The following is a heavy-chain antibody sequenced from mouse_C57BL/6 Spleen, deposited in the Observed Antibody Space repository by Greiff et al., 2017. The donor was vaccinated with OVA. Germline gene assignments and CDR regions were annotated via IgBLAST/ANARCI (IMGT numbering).Heavy chain of an antibody. Sequence: QVQLHQSGPELVKPGASVKISCKASGYAFSSSWMNWVKQRPGQGLEWIGRLYPGDGDTTYTGKFQGKATLPADKSSSPAYLHIHSLTCEDSEVDYCARDSSGYRYYAMDYWGQGTSVTVSS. D-gene: IGHD3-2*02. J-gene: IGHJ4*01. V-gene: IGHV1-82*01. CDR2: LYPGDGDT. CDR3: ARDSSGYRYYAMDY. CDR1: GYAFSSSW.